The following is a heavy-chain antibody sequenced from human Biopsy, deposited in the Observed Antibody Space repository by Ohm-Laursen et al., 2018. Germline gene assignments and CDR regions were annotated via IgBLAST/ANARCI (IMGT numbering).Heavy chain of an antibody. CDR2: IYAGATT. V-gene: IGHV3-66*01. CDR1: KFTVRTNS. CDR3: ARGSGSGFYFDQ. J-gene: IGHJ4*02. D-gene: IGHD2-15*01. Sequence: SLRLSCAASKFTVRTNSMSWVRPAPGKGLEWASVIYAGATTYYPDSVKGRFTISRDNSRNTVYLQMDSLRGEDTAVYFCARGSGSGFYFDQWGQGTLVTVSS.